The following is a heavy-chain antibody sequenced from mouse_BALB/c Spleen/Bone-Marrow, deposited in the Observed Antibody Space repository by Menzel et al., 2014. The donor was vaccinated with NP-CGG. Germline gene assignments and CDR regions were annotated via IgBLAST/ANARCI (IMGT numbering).Heavy chain of an antibody. CDR2: IWAGGST. J-gene: IGHJ2*01. Sequence: QVHVKQSGPGLVAPSQSLSITCTVSGFSLTSYGVHWVRRPPGKGLEWLGVIWAGGSTNYNSALMSRLSISKDNSKSQVFLKMNSLQTDDTAMYYCAIFITTVVGYFDYWGQGTTLTVSS. CDR3: AIFITTVVGYFDY. V-gene: IGHV2-9*02. D-gene: IGHD1-1*01. CDR1: GFSLTSYG.